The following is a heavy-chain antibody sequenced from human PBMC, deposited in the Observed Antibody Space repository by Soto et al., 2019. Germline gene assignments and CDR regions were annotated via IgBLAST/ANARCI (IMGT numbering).Heavy chain of an antibody. CDR3: ARESGDWPLNWFDP. D-gene: IGHD2-21*02. J-gene: IGHJ5*02. Sequence: SLWMHWVRQRPAEGLVWVSRITSDGKSKAYAESVKGRFAISRDNAKNTLYLQMNGLTAEDTAVYYCARESGDWPLNWFDPWGQGTLVTVSS. V-gene: IGHV3-74*01. CDR2: ITSDGKSK. CDR1: SLW.